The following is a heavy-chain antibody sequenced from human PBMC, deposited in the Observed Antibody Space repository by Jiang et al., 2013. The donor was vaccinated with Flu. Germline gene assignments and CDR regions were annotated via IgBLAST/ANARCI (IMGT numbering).Heavy chain of an antibody. D-gene: IGHD2-21*01. CDR3: ARDAGRGGENDY. Sequence: QLVESGGGLVQPGGSLRLSCAASGLSLSGYWMNWVRQAPGKGLEWVAKIQRDGSEQYYVDSVKGRFTVSRDNSKNSLYLQMNTLRAEDTAVYYCARDAGRGGENDYWGQGTLVTVSS. CDR1: GLSLSGYW. J-gene: IGHJ4*02. CDR2: IQRDGSEQ. V-gene: IGHV3-7*01.